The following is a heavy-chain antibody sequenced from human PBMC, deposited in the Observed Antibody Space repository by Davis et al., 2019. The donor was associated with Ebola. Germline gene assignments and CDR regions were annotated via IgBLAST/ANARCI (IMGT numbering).Heavy chain of an antibody. CDR3: AKDGLYDSSGYYPYYYYYYGMDV. J-gene: IGHJ6*02. Sequence: GGSLRLSCAASGFTFSSYGMHWVRQAPGKGLEWVAVIWYDGSNKYYADSVKGRFTISRDNSKNTLYLQMNSLRAEDTAVYYCAKDGLYDSSGYYPYYYYYYGMDVWGQGTTVTVSS. CDR1: GFTFSSYG. CDR2: IWYDGSNK. D-gene: IGHD3-22*01. V-gene: IGHV3-30*02.